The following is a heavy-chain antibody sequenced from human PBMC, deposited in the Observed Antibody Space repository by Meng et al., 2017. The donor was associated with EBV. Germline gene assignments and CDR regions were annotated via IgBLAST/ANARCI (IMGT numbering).Heavy chain of an antibody. V-gene: IGHV3-30-3*01. CDR3: ARDPDSSGWYYFDY. CDR1: GFTFSSYA. J-gene: IGHJ4*02. CDR2: ISYDGSNK. D-gene: IGHD6-19*01. Sequence: QGQVVESGGGVVQPGRSLRLSCAASGFTFSSYAMHWVRQAPGKGLEWVAVISYDGSNKYYADSVKGRFTISRDNSKNTLYLQMNSLRAEDTAVYYCARDPDSSGWYYFDYWGQGTLVTVSS.